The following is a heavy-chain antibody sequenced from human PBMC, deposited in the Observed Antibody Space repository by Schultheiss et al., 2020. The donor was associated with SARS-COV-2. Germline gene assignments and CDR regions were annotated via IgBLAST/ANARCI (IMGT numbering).Heavy chain of an antibody. CDR2: MNPHSGNT. CDR3: ARAPSFGWTGTTYCFDP. D-gene: IGHD1-1*01. V-gene: IGHV1-8*01. CDR1: GYTFTSYD. J-gene: IGHJ5*02. Sequence: ASVKVSCKAFGYTFTSYDINWVRQATGQGLEWVGWMNPHSGNTGYAQKFQGRVTMTRNTSISTAYMELSSLRSEDTAVYYCARAPSFGWTGTTYCFDPWGQGTLVTVSS.